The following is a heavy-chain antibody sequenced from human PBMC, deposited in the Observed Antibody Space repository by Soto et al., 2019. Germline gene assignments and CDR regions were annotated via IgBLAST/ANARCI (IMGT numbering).Heavy chain of an antibody. D-gene: IGHD4-17*01. CDR3: SLRTYGDPPRWFDP. CDR2: IIPIFGTA. J-gene: IGHJ5*02. CDR1: GGTFSSYA. Sequence: SVKVSCKASGGTFSSYAISWVRQAPGQGLEWMGGIIPIFGTANYAQKFQGRVTITADESTSTAYMELGSLRSEDTAVYYCSLRTYGDPPRWFDPWGQGTLVHVSS. V-gene: IGHV1-69*13.